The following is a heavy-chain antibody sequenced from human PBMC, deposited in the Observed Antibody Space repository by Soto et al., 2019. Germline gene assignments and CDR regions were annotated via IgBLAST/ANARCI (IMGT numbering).Heavy chain of an antibody. CDR3: TTEGGVCFGGRCSSAK. Sequence: QVQLVESGGGVVQPGTSLRLSCVTSGFIFNTHGMHWVRQAPGKGLEWVAVIRHDGDEKYYADSVKGRFTSSRDESKNTLHLEMNSLRAEDTAVNYCTTEGGVCFGGRCSSAKWSPRTLVTVFS. J-gene: IGHJ4*02. D-gene: IGHD2-15*01. CDR1: GFIFNTHG. V-gene: IGHV3-33*01. CDR2: IRHDGDEK.